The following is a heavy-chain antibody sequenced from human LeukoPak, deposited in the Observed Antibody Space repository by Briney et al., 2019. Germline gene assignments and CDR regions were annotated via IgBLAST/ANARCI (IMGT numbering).Heavy chain of an antibody. CDR1: GFTFSSDW. Sequence: GGSLRLSCAASGFTFSSDWMHWVRQAPGKGLVFVSYINGDGSSTNYADSLRGRFTIARDNAKKTVYLQRTSLCNAGAAVCYCVGGFVAGGGGTLVTVSS. CDR2: INGDGSST. V-gene: IGHV3-74*01. D-gene: IGHD3-16*01. CDR3: VGGFVA. J-gene: IGHJ4*02.